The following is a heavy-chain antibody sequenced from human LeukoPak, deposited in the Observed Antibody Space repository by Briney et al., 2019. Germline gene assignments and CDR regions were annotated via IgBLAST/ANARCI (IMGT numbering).Heavy chain of an antibody. CDR3: ARKGYCSGGSCYLDAFDI. V-gene: IGHV1-69*13. J-gene: IGHJ3*02. Sequence: GASVKVSCKASGGTFSSYAISWVRQAPGRGLEWMGGIIPIFGTANYAQKFQGRVTITADESTSTAYMELSSLRSEDTAVYYCARKGYCSGGSCYLDAFDIWGQGTMVTVSS. CDR1: GGTFSSYA. CDR2: IIPIFGTA. D-gene: IGHD2-15*01.